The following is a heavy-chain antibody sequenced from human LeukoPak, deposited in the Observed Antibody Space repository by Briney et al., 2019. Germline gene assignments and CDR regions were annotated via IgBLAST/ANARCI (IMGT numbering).Heavy chain of an antibody. D-gene: IGHD3-22*01. CDR3: ARAMIRAAYFDY. Sequence: PSETLSLTCAVSGGSISSGGYSWSWIRQPPGKGLEWIGYIYHSGSTYYNPSLKSRVTISVDRSKDQFSLKLSSVTAADTAVYYCARAMIRAAYFDYWGQGTLVTVSS. J-gene: IGHJ4*02. CDR2: IYHSGST. CDR1: GGSISSGGYS. V-gene: IGHV4-30-2*01.